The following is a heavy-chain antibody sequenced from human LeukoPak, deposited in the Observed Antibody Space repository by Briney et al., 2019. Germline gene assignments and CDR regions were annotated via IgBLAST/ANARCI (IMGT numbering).Heavy chain of an antibody. CDR2: ISYDGSNK. CDR3: ATTGVQLWFGGFDY. CDR1: GFTFSSYA. J-gene: IGHJ4*02. V-gene: IGHV3-30*14. D-gene: IGHD5-18*01. Sequence: GGSLRLSCAASGFTFSSYAMHWVRQAPGKGLEWVAVISYDGSNKYYADSVKGRFTISRDSSKNTLYLQMNSLRAEDTAVYYCATTGVQLWFGGFDYWGQGTLVTVSS.